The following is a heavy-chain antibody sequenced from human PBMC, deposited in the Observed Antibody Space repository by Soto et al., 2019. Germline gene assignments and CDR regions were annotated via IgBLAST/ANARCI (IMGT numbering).Heavy chain of an antibody. D-gene: IGHD3-3*01. CDR1: GFIFTTYG. V-gene: IGHV3-30*18. CDR2: ISNDGSKK. CDR3: AKDGHPSLYYDFWSGMDV. Sequence: QVQLVESGGGVVQPGRSLRLSCAASGFIFTTYGMHWVRQAPGKGLEWVAVISNDGSKKDYVDSVKGRFTISRDNSKNTVYLQMDSLRTEDTAVYYCAKDGHPSLYYDFWSGMDVWGQGITVTVSS. J-gene: IGHJ6*02.